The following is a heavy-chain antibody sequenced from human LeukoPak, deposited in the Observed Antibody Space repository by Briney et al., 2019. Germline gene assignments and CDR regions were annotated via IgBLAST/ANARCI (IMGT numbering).Heavy chain of an antibody. D-gene: IGHD2-21*02. Sequence: SETLSLTCTVSGGSISNYYWSWIRQPPGKGLEWIGYVYHSGSTNYNPSLKSRVTISVDTSKNQFSLSLNSVTAADTAVFYCARSMVTTDRNFDHWGQGTLVTVSS. J-gene: IGHJ4*01. CDR1: GGSISNYY. CDR2: VYHSGST. V-gene: IGHV4-59*12. CDR3: ARSMVTTDRNFDH.